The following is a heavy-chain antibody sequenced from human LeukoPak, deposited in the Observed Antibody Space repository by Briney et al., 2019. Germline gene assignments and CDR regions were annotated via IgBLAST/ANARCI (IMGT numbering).Heavy chain of an antibody. Sequence: GASVKVSCKASGYTFTSYGISWVRQAPGQGLEWMGWISAYNGNTNYAQKLQGRVTMTTDTSTSTAYMELRSLRSDDTAVYYCARGFVVVPAAGAFDIWGQGTMVTVSS. CDR2: ISAYNGNT. D-gene: IGHD2-2*01. CDR3: ARGFVVVPAAGAFDI. CDR1: GYTFTSYG. J-gene: IGHJ3*02. V-gene: IGHV1-18*01.